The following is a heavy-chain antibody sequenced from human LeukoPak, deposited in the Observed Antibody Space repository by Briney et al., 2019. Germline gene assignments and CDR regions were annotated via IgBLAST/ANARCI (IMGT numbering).Heavy chain of an antibody. CDR3: AREPGTDYRKYYFDY. J-gene: IGHJ4*02. V-gene: IGHV3-53*01. CDR1: GFTVSSNY. Sequence: PGGSLRLSCAASGFTVSSNYMSWVRQAPEMGLEWVSVLYSGGTTYYADSVKGRFTISRDNSKNTLYLQMDSLRAEDTAVYYCAREPGTDYRKYYFDYWGQGTLVTVSP. CDR2: LYSGGTT. D-gene: IGHD1-14*01.